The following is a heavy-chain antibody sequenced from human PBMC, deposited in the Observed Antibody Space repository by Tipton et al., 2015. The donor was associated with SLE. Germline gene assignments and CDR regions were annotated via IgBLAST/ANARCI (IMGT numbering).Heavy chain of an antibody. CDR2: ISYDGNYK. V-gene: IGHV3-30-3*01. CDR3: AREALDFDY. D-gene: IGHD3-16*01. J-gene: IGHJ4*02. Sequence: LSLTCAVSGFNFSTFAMHWVRQAPGKGLEWVAVISYDGNYKYYADSVRGRFTISRDNSKNTLYLHMNGLRVEDTAVYYCAREALDFDYWGQGTLVTVSS. CDR1: GFNFSTFA.